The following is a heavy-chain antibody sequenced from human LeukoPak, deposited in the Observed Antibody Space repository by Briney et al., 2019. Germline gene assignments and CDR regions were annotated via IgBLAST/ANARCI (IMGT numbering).Heavy chain of an antibody. V-gene: IGHV1-24*01. D-gene: IGHD3-3*01. Sequence: ASVKVSCKVSGYTRTELSMHWVRQAPGKGLEWMGGFDPENGETIYAQKFQGRVTMTEDTSTDTAYMELSSLRSEDTAVYYCATLRFLEWLSPNNWFDPWGQGTLVTVSS. CDR1: GYTRTELS. CDR2: FDPENGET. CDR3: ATLRFLEWLSPNNWFDP. J-gene: IGHJ5*02.